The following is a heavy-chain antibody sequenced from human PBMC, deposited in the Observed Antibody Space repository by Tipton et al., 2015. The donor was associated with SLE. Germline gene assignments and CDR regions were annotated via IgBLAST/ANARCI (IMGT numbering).Heavy chain of an antibody. CDR1: GGSISSSSYY. V-gene: IGHV4-39*07. D-gene: IGHD1-26*01. J-gene: IGHJ5*02. Sequence: TLSLTCTVSGGSISSSSYYWGWIRQPPGKGLEWIGSIYYSGSTYYNPSLKSRVTISVDTSKNQFSLKLSSVTAADTAVYYCARVGASGSLNWFDPWGQGTLVTVSS. CDR3: ARVGASGSLNWFDP. CDR2: IYYSGST.